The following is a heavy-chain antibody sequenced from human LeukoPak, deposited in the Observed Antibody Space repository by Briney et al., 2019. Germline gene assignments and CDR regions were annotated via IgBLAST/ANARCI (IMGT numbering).Heavy chain of an antibody. CDR2: IYYSGST. Sequence: SETLSLTCTVSGGSISSYYWSWIRQPPGKGLEWIGYIYYSGSTNYNPSLKSRVTISVDTSKNQFSLKLSSVTAADTAVYYCAGTTSYGDYSYYFDYWGQGTLVTVSS. J-gene: IGHJ4*02. V-gene: IGHV4-59*01. CDR1: GGSISSYY. D-gene: IGHD4-17*01. CDR3: AGTTSYGDYSYYFDY.